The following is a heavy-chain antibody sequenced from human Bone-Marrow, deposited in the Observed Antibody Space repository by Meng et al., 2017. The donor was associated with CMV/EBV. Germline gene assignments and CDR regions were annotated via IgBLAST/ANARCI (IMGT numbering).Heavy chain of an antibody. Sequence: VYGGSLSGYYWSWIRQTPGKGLEWIGEINHSGSTNYNPSLKSRVTISVDTSKNQFSLKLSSVTAADTAVDYCARGFYSSSWHYWFDPWGQGTLVTVSS. V-gene: IGHV4-34*01. CDR3: ARGFYSSSWHYWFDP. D-gene: IGHD6-13*01. CDR2: INHSGST. CDR1: GGSLSGYY. J-gene: IGHJ5*02.